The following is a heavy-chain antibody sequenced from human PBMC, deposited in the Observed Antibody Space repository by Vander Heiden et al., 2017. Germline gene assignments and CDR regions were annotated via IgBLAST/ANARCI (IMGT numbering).Heavy chain of an antibody. J-gene: IGHJ4*02. V-gene: IGHV1-69*01. D-gene: IGHD3-10*01. CDR2: IIPIFGTA. Sequence: QAQLVQSGAEVKQPGSSVKVSCQASGCPLSSYAISWVRQAPGQGLEWMGGIIPIFGTANYAQKFQGRVTITADESTSTAYMELSSLRSEDTAVYYCYGSGSSPLPHFDYWGQGTLVTVS. CDR3: YGSGSSPLPHFDY. CDR1: GCPLSSYA.